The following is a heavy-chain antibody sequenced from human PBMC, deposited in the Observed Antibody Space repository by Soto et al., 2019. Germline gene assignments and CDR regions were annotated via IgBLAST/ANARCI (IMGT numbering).Heavy chain of an antibody. CDR1: GFTVSTYG. CDR3: TGEVASGY. CDR2: ISRDGGTK. D-gene: IGHD2-8*02. V-gene: IGHV3-30*03. Sequence: QVQLVESGGGVVQPGRSLRLSCAVSGFTVSTYGMHWVRQAPGKGLEWVAVISRDGGTKYYADSVKGRFTISRDNSRNQLFLEMKSLRSDDMAVYYCTGEVASGYWGQGSLVT. J-gene: IGHJ4*02.